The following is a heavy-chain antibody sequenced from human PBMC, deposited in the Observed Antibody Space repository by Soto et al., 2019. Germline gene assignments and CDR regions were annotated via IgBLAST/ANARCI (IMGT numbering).Heavy chain of an antibody. V-gene: IGHV1-2*04. Sequence: ASVKVSCKASGYSFTDYHIHWVRQAPGQGLEWLGRINPKSGGTSTAQKFQGWVTMTTDTSISTASMELTRLTADDTAIYYCARGDSTDCSNGVCSFFYNHDMDVWGQGTTVTVSS. CDR1: GYSFTDYH. CDR2: INPKSGGT. CDR3: ARGDSTDCSNGVCSFFYNHDMDV. D-gene: IGHD2-8*01. J-gene: IGHJ6*02.